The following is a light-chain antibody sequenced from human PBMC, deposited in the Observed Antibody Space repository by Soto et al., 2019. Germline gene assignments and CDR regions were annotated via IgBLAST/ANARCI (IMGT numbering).Light chain of an antibody. Sequence: EIVMTQSPATLSVSPGERATLSCRASQSVSSNLAWYQQKPGQAPRLLIYGASTRATGIPARFSGSGSGTEFTLTISSLLSEDFAVYYGQQYNNWPRTFGQGAKVVIK. CDR3: QQYNNWPRT. J-gene: IGKJ1*01. CDR2: GAS. V-gene: IGKV3-15*01. CDR1: QSVSSN.